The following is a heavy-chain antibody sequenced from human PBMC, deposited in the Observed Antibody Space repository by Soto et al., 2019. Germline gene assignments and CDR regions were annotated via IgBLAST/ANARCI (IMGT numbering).Heavy chain of an antibody. Sequence: GGSLRLSCAASGFTFSSYAMHWVRQAPGKGLEWVAVISYDGSNKYYADSVKGRFTISRDNSKNTLYLQMNSLRAEDTAVYYCAREQYDILTGYHNWFDPWGQGTLVTVSS. J-gene: IGHJ5*02. CDR1: GFTFSSYA. CDR3: AREQYDILTGYHNWFDP. V-gene: IGHV3-30-3*01. D-gene: IGHD3-9*01. CDR2: ISYDGSNK.